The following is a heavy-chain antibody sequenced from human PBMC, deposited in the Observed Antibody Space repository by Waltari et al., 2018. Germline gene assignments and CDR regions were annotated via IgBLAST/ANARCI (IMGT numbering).Heavy chain of an antibody. V-gene: IGHV3-74*01. CDR1: GFTFSSYY. CDR2: INGYGTST. J-gene: IGHJ3*02. CDR3: ATGDSHAFDM. Sequence: EAQLVESGGGLVQFGGSLRLSCAASGFTFSSYYMHWVRQTPGKGLVWVSRINGYGTSTTYADSVKGRFTTSRDNARNTLHLQMNSLRVEDTAVYYCATGDSHAFDMWGQGTLVIVSS. D-gene: IGHD4-17*01.